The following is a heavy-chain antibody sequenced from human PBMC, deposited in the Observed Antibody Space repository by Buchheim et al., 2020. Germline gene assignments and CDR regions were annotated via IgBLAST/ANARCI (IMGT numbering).Heavy chain of an antibody. V-gene: IGHV3-30*18. CDR1: GFDFSGCG. Sequence: QVHLVESGGGVVQPGRSLRLSCAASGFDFSGCGMHWGRQAPGKGLEWVAVISSDGNKKYYADSVNGRFTISRDNSMNTLYLQMDSLWPEDTAVYYCAKDLSGSYWSADHWGQGTL. CDR2: ISSDGNKK. CDR3: AKDLSGSYWSADH. J-gene: IGHJ5*02. D-gene: IGHD1-26*01.